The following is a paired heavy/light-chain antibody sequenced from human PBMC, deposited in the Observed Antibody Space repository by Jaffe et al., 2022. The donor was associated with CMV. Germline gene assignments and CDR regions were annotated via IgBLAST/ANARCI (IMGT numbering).Heavy chain of an antibody. Sequence: QVQLQQWGAGLLKPSETLSLTCAVYGGSFSGYYWSWIRQPPGKGLEWIGEINHSGSTNYNPSLKSRVTISVDTSKNQFSLKLSSVTAADTAVYYCARGIWSPTSPNYYYYYGMDVWGQGTTVTVSS. V-gene: IGHV4-34*01. D-gene: IGHD3-3*01. CDR3: ARGIWSPTSPNYYYYYGMDV. CDR2: INHSGST. J-gene: IGHJ6*02. CDR1: GGSFSGYY.
Light chain of an antibody. CDR1: ALPKQY. CDR2: KDS. CDR3: QSADSSGTFWV. J-gene: IGLJ3*02. V-gene: IGLV3-25*03. Sequence: SYELTQPPSVSVSPGQTARITCSGDALPKQYAYWYQQKPGQAPVLVIYKDSERPSGIPERFSGSSSGTTVTLTISGVQAEDEADYYCQSADSSGTFWVFGGGTKLTVL.